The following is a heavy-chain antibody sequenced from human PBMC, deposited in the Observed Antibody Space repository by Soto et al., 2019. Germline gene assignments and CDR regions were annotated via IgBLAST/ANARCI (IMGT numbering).Heavy chain of an antibody. CDR2: ISAYSGDT. J-gene: IGHJ5*02. Sequence: QVQLVQSGAEVKKPGASVRVSCQASGYTFSTHGITGVRQAPGQGLEWMGWISAYSGDTNYAQKFQGRVTMTTDTSTSTAYMELRSLRSDDTAVYYCAASSWYERWFDPWGQGTLVTVSS. V-gene: IGHV1-18*01. CDR3: AASSWYERWFDP. D-gene: IGHD6-13*01. CDR1: GYTFSTHG.